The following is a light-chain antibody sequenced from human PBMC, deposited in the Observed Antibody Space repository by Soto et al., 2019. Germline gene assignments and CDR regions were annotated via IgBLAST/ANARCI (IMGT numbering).Light chain of an antibody. V-gene: IGKV3D-15*01. CDR2: GAS. CDR3: QQYNNWPRET. Sequence: EIVLTQSPATLSSFPGDRVTLSCRASQAVNTRLAWYQHKPGQAPRLLIYGASSRATGIPARFSGSGSGTEFTLTISSLQSEDFAVYYCQQYNNWPRETFGQGTKVDIK. CDR1: QAVNTR. J-gene: IGKJ1*01.